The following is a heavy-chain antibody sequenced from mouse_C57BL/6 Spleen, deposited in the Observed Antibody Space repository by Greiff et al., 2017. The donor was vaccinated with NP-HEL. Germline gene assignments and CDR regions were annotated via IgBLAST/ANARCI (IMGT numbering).Heavy chain of an antibody. CDR1: GFSLTSYG. J-gene: IGHJ4*01. Sequence: QVQLQQSGPGLVQPSQSLSITCTVSGFSLTSYGVHWVRQSPGKGLEWLGVTWRGGSTDYNAAFMSRLSITKDNSKSQVFFKMNSLQADDTAIYYCAKIYSNYDAMDYWGQGTSVTVSS. D-gene: IGHD2-5*01. CDR2: TWRGGST. V-gene: IGHV2-5*01. CDR3: AKIYSNYDAMDY.